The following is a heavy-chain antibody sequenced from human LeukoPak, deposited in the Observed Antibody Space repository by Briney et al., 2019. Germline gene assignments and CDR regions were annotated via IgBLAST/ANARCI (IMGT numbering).Heavy chain of an antibody. V-gene: IGHV3-7*01. Sequence: GGSLRLSCAVSGLTISSSWMDWVRQAPGKGLEWVASINPDGNKKYSADSVKGRFTISRDNAENSLYLQMNSLRVEDTAFYYCARDLAYSRLDYWGQGMLVTVSS. CDR3: ARDLAYSRLDY. J-gene: IGHJ4*02. CDR2: INPDGNKK. CDR1: GLTISSSW. D-gene: IGHD5-18*01.